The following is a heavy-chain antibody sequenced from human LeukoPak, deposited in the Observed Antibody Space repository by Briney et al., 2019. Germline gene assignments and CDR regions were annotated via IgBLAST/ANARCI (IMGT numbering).Heavy chain of an antibody. CDR2: ISGSGGNT. CDR1: GFTFSSYA. Sequence: PGGSLRLSCAASGFTFSSYAMSWVRQAPGKWLEWVAAISGSGGNTYYADSVKGRFTISRDNSKNTLYLQMNSLRAEDTAVYYCASSLRYYFDYWGQGTLVTVSS. CDR3: ASSLRYYFDY. J-gene: IGHJ4*02. V-gene: IGHV3-23*01.